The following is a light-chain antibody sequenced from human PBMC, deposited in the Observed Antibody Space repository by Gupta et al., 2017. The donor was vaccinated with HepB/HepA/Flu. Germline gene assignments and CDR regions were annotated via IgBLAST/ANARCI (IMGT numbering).Light chain of an antibody. CDR3: QQYGSSPYT. J-gene: IGKJ2*01. CDR1: QSVSSSY. V-gene: IGKV3-20*01. Sequence: IGFTQSPGTLALSPGERATLSCRASQSVSSSYLAWYQQKPGQAPRLLIYCASSRATGIPDRFSGSGSGTDFTLTISRLEHDDFAVYYCQQYGSSPYTFGQGTKLEIK. CDR2: CAS.